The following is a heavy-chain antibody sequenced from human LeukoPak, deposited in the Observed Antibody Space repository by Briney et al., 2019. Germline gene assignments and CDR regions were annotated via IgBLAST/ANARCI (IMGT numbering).Heavy chain of an antibody. CDR2: IYYSGSA. V-gene: IGHV4-39*07. CDR1: GGSISSGDYY. D-gene: IGHD1-26*01. CDR3: ARPATSGSYYY. Sequence: PSETLSLTCTVSGGSISSGDYYWSWIRQPPGKGLEWIGSIYYSGSASYNPSLKSRVTISVDTPNNHLSLKLTSVTAADTAVYYCARPATSGSYYYWGQGTLVTVSS. J-gene: IGHJ4*02.